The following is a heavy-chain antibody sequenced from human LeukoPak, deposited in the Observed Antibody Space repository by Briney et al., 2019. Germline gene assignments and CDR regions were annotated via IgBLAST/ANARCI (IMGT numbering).Heavy chain of an antibody. Sequence: SETLSLTCTVSGGSISSSSYYWGWIRQPPGKGLEWIGSIYYSGSTYYNPSLKSRVTISVDTSKNQFSLKLSSVTAADTAVYYCARVPRGTRYYFDYWGQGTLVTVSS. CDR2: IYYSGST. J-gene: IGHJ4*02. CDR1: GGSISSSSYY. D-gene: IGHD3/OR15-3a*01. CDR3: ARVPRGTRYYFDY. V-gene: IGHV4-39*07.